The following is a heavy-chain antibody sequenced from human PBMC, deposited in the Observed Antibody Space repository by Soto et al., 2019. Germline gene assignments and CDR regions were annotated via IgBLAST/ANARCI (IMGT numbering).Heavy chain of an antibody. CDR1: GLTLSRYW. Sequence: EVQLVESGGGLVQPGGSLRLSCVASGLTLSRYWMSWVRQAPGKGLEWVANIKEDGGKTYYVDSVKGRFTISRDNAKNSVYLQRNSLRVEDTAVYYCSRDYYGPGPDWGQGTLVIVSS. CDR3: SRDYYGPGPD. J-gene: IGHJ4*02. D-gene: IGHD3-22*01. V-gene: IGHV3-7*04. CDR2: IKEDGGKT.